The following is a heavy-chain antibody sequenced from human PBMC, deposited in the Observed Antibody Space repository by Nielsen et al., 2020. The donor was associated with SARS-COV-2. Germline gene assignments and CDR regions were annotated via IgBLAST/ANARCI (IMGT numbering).Heavy chain of an antibody. J-gene: IGHJ4*02. D-gene: IGHD2-21*02. Sequence: GGSLRLSCAASGFTFSSYSMNWVRQAPGKGLEWVSYISSSSTIYYADSVKGRFTISRDNAKNSLYLQMNSLRDEDTAVYYCARDLDSQSDCGGDCPPSGDYWGQGTLVTVSS. CDR3: ARDLDSQSDCGGDCPPSGDY. CDR1: GFTFSSYS. V-gene: IGHV3-48*02. CDR2: ISSSSTI.